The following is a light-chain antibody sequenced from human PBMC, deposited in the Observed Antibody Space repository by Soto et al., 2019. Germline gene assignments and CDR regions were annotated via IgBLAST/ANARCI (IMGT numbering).Light chain of an antibody. CDR2: DVS. CDR1: SSDVGGYNY. V-gene: IGLV2-11*01. Sequence: QSVLTQPRSVSGSPGQSVTISCTGTSSDVGGYNYVSWYQQHPGKAPKLMIYDVSKRPSGVPDRFSVSKSGNTASLTISGLQAEDEADYYFCSYAGSYTYVVGTGTKV. CDR3: CSYAGSYTYV. J-gene: IGLJ1*01.